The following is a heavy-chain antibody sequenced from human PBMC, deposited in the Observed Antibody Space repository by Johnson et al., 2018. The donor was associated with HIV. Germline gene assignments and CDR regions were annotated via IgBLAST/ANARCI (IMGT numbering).Heavy chain of an antibody. CDR1: GFTFSSYA. Sequence: VQLVESGGGVVRPGGSLRLSCAASGFTFSSYAMHWVRQAPGKGLEWVGRIKSKTDGGTTDYAAPVKGRFTISRDDSKNKLYLQMNSLETEDMAWYYCASQQTAGLRLGDLSSYDAFDIWGQGTMVTVSS. V-gene: IGHV3-15*01. J-gene: IGHJ3*02. D-gene: IGHD3-16*02. CDR3: ASQQTAGLRLGDLSSYDAFDI. CDR2: IKSKTDGGTT.